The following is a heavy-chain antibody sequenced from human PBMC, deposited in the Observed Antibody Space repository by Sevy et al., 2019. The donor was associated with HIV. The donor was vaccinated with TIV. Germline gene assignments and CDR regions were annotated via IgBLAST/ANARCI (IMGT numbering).Heavy chain of an antibody. CDR2: ISYDGINK. Sequence: GGSLRLSCAASGFIFSNYAMHWVRQAPGKGLEWVAVISYDGINKYYADSVKGRFTISRDNSKNTLYVQMNSLRAEDTAVYYCVRDSNSGYYYYYAMDVWGQGTTVTVFS. J-gene: IGHJ6*02. CDR3: VRDSNSGYYYYYAMDV. CDR1: GFIFSNYA. V-gene: IGHV3-30-3*01. D-gene: IGHD1-26*01.